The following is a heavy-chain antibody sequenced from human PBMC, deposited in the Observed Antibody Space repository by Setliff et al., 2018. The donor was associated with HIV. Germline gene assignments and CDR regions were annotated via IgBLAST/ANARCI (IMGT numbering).Heavy chain of an antibody. Sequence: HPGGSLRLSCAASGFTFSSYGMHWVRQAPGKGLEWVAVIWYDGSNKYYADSVKGRFTISRDNSKNTLYLQMNSLRVEDTAVYYCARGKRWFDPWGQGTLVTVSS. J-gene: IGHJ5*02. CDR3: ARGKRWFDP. CDR1: GFTFSSYG. V-gene: IGHV3-33*01. CDR2: IWYDGSNK.